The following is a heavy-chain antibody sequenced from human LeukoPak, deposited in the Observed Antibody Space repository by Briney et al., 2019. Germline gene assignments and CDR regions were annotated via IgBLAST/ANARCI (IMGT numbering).Heavy chain of an antibody. D-gene: IGHD2-15*01. V-gene: IGHV3-23*01. CDR3: AKDHCSGGSCYGYIYFDY. CDR1: GFTFSSYA. Sequence: TGGSLRLSCAASGFTFSSYAMSWVRQAPGKGLEWVSAISGSGGSTYYADSVKGRFTISRDNSKNTLYLQMNSLRAEDTAVYYCAKDHCSGGSCYGYIYFDYWGQGTLVTVSS. J-gene: IGHJ4*02. CDR2: ISGSGGST.